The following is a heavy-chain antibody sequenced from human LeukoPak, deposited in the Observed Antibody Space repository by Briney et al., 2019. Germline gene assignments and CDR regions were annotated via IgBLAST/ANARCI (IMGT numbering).Heavy chain of an antibody. Sequence: QPGGSLRLSCAASGFTFSSYSMNWVRQAPGKGLEWVSYISSSSSTIYYADSVKGRFTISRDNAKNSLYLQMNSLRAEDTAVYYCARRREKLLWFDLDYWGQGTLVTVSS. V-gene: IGHV3-48*04. CDR2: ISSSSSTI. CDR1: GFTFSSYS. D-gene: IGHD3-10*01. J-gene: IGHJ4*02. CDR3: ARRREKLLWFDLDY.